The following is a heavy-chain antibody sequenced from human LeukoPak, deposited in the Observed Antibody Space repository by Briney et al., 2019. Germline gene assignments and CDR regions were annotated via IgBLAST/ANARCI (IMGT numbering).Heavy chain of an antibody. CDR2: ISDSGDIT. V-gene: IGHV3-23*01. Sequence: GGSLRLSCAASGFSFSNQAMGWVRQAPGKGLEWVSVISDSGDITYYADSAKGRFTISRDNSKNTLFLQMNSLRVEDTAVYYCAKDARRTSGWYFFDYWGQGTLVTVSS. CDR3: AKDARRTSGWYFFDY. J-gene: IGHJ4*02. CDR1: GFSFSNQA. D-gene: IGHD6-19*01.